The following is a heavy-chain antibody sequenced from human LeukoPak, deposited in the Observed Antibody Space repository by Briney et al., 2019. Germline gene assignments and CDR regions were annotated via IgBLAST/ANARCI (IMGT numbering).Heavy chain of an antibody. D-gene: IGHD3-9*01. Sequence: GASVKVSCKASGYTFTGYYMHWVRQAPGQGLEWMGWINPNSGGTNYAQKFQGRVTMTRDTSISTAYMELSRLRSDDTAVYYCVRDPSNTYYDILTGSNILLDYWGQGTLVTVSS. J-gene: IGHJ4*02. CDR1: GYTFTGYY. V-gene: IGHV1-2*02. CDR3: VRDPSNTYYDILTGSNILLDY. CDR2: INPNSGGT.